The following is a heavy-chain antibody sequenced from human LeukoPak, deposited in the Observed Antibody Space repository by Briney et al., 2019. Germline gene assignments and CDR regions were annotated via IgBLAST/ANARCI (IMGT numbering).Heavy chain of an antibody. CDR1: GGSISSGGYY. D-gene: IGHD2-21*01. CDR2: IYYSGST. Sequence: PSEPLSLTCTVSGGSISSGGYYWSWIRQHPGKGLEWIGYIYYSGSTYYNPSLKSRVTISVDTSKNQFSLKLSSVTAADTAVYYCAREVVDPPRPFVPWGQGTLVTVSS. CDR3: AREVVDPPRPFVP. V-gene: IGHV4-31*03. J-gene: IGHJ5*02.